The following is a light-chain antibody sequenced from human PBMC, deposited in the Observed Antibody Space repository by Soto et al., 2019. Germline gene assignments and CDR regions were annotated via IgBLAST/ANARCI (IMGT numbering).Light chain of an antibody. CDR1: QSIISW. V-gene: IGKV1-5*03. Sequence: DIQMTQSPSTLSASVGDRVTITCRASQSIISWLAWYQQKPGKAPQLLIYKASILENGVPSRFSGSGSGTEFTLTISSLQPDDFATYYCQQYNSFSPLTFGGGTKVDIK. J-gene: IGKJ4*01. CDR2: KAS. CDR3: QQYNSFSPLT.